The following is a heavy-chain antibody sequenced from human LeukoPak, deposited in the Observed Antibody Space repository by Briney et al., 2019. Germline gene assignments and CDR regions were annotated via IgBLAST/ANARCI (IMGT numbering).Heavy chain of an antibody. V-gene: IGHV4-30-4*01. D-gene: IGHD3-10*01. CDR1: GGSISSGDYY. CDR2: IYYSGST. Sequence: SQTLSLTCTVSGGSISSGDYYWSWIRQPPGKGLEWIGYIYYSGSTYYNPSLKSRVTISVDTSKNQFSLKLSSVTAADTAVYYCARAVVRGAVLDYWGQGTLVTVSS. J-gene: IGHJ4*02. CDR3: ARAVVRGAVLDY.